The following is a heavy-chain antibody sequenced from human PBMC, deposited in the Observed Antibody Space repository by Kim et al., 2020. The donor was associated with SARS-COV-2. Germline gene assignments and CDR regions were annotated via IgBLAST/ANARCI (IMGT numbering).Heavy chain of an antibody. J-gene: IGHJ5*02. Sequence: SETLSLTCTVSGGSISSYYWSWIRQPPGKGLEWIGYIYYSGSTNYNPSLKSRVTISVDTSKNQFSLKLSSVTAADTAVYYCARDPSEFWSGFRGVDPWGQGTLVTVSS. CDR3: ARDPSEFWSGFRGVDP. CDR2: IYYSGST. V-gene: IGHV4-59*01. CDR1: GGSISSYY. D-gene: IGHD3-3*01.